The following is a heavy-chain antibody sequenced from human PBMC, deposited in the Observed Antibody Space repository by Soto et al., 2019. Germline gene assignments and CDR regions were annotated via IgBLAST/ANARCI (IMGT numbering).Heavy chain of an antibody. Sequence: PSETLSLSCTVSGGSISSYYWSWIRQPPGKGLEWIGYFYYSGSTNYNPSLKSRVTISVDTSKNQFSLKLNSVTAADTAVYYCARAYFYGSGRRRSMAVWGQGTTVTVSS. CDR3: ARAYFYGSGRRRSMAV. D-gene: IGHD3-10*01. CDR2: FYYSGST. J-gene: IGHJ6*02. CDR1: GGSISSYY. V-gene: IGHV4-59*12.